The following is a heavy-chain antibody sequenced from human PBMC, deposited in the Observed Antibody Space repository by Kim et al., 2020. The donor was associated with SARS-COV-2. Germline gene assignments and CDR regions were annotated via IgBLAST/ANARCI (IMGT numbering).Heavy chain of an antibody. Sequence: SQTLSLTCAISGDSVSSNSGAWNWIRQSPSRGLEWLGRTFYRSKWYNDYALSVKSRITINPDTSKNQFSLQLNSVTPEDTAVYFCVGGGGWNLWGQGTLVTVSS. CDR3: VGGGGWNL. D-gene: IGHD6-19*01. CDR2: TFYRSKWYN. J-gene: IGHJ4*02. V-gene: IGHV6-1*01. CDR1: GDSVSSNSGA.